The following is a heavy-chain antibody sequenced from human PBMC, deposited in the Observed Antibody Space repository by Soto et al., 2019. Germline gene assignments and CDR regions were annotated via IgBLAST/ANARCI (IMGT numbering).Heavy chain of an antibody. CDR1: GGTFNTYA. CDR3: AREVQVHTPAFVY. D-gene: IGHD3-10*01. J-gene: IGHJ4*02. CDR2: ISPMFGAA. V-gene: IGHV1-69*19. Sequence: QVQLVQSGAEMKKPGSSVKVSCQSSGGTFNTYAMNWVRQAPGQGPEWMGDISPMFGAAYYAPKFQGRVTITAYESTGTSYMQLSSLTSEDAAPYFCAREVQVHTPAFVYWGQGTLVTVSS.